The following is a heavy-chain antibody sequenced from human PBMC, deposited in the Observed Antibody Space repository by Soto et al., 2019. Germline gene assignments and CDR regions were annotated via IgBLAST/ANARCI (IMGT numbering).Heavy chain of an antibody. CDR3: ARTEGVVGVRSRWFDP. Sequence: VQLVESGGGLVQPGGSLRLSCAASGFTFSDYWMHWVRQAPGKGLEWVAVISYDGSNKYYADPVKGRFTISRDNSKNTLYLQMNSLRVEDTAAYYCARTEGVVGVRSRWFDPWGQGTLVTVSS. J-gene: IGHJ5*02. D-gene: IGHD1-26*01. V-gene: IGHV3-30-3*01. CDR2: ISYDGSNK. CDR1: GFTFSDYW.